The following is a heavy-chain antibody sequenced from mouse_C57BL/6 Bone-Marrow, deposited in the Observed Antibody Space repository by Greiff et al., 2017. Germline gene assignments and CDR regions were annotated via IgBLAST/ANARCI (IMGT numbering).Heavy chain of an antibody. CDR1: GYTFTSYW. J-gene: IGHJ2*01. V-gene: IGHV1-69*01. CDR2: MDPYDSYT. Sequence: QVQLQQPGAELVMPGASVKLSCKASGYTFTSYWMHWVKQRPGQGLEWIGEMDPYDSYTNYNQKFKGKSTLTVDKSSSTAYMQLSSLTSEDSAVFYGAREGGWGFDYWGQGTTLTVSS. D-gene: IGHD3-2*02. CDR3: AREGGWGFDY.